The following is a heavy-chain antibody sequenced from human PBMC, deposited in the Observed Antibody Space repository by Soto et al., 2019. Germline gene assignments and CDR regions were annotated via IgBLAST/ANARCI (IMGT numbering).Heavy chain of an antibody. Sequence: GVSMRLSCAASGFTFSDYAMHWVRQATGKGLEWVAVVSHDGRNTHYADSVKGRFTISRDSSKNTVSLEMTSLRAEDTAVYYCAKGGRQWLVTSDFNYWGQGALVTSPQ. CDR2: VSHDGRNT. V-gene: IGHV3-30*18. D-gene: IGHD6-19*01. J-gene: IGHJ4*02. CDR1: GFTFSDYA. CDR3: AKGGRQWLVTSDFNY.